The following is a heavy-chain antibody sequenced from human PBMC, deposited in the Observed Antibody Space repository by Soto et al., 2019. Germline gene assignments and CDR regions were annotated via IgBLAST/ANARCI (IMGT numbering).Heavy chain of an antibody. J-gene: IGHJ4*02. CDR1: GYTFTSYA. CDR3: ARGQNPYYFDY. CDR2: INAGNGNT. Sequence: ASVKVSCKACGYTFTSYAMHWVRQAPGQRLEWMGWINAGNGNTKYSQKFQGRVTITRDTSASTAYMELSSLRSEDTAVYYCARGQNPYYFDYWGQGTLVTVSS. V-gene: IGHV1-3*01.